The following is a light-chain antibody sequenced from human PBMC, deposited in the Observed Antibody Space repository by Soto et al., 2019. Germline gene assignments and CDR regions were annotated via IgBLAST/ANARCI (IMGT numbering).Light chain of an antibody. J-gene: IGKJ2*01. CDR2: GAS. CDR1: QSVYNNY. Sequence: IVLTHSPGTLSLTPGERATLSCRASQSVYNNYLAWYQQKPGQTPRLLVNGASNRATGIPDRFSGGGSGTDFTLTISSLEPEDFAVYYCQQYGLPPHSFGQGTKVDIK. CDR3: QQYGLPPHS. V-gene: IGKV3-20*01.